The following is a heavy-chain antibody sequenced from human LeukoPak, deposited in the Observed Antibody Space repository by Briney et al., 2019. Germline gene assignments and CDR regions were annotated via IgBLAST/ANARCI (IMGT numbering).Heavy chain of an antibody. CDR1: GYSFTSYW. V-gene: IGHV5-51*01. D-gene: IGHD6-19*01. CDR3: ARRRGAGYSSGWSDY. Sequence: GESLQISCKGSGYSFTSYWIGWVRQMPGKGLEWTGIIYPGDSDTRYSPSFQGQVTISADKSISTAYLQWSSLKASDTAMYYCARRRGAGYSSGWSDYWGQGTLVTVSS. J-gene: IGHJ4*02. CDR2: IYPGDSDT.